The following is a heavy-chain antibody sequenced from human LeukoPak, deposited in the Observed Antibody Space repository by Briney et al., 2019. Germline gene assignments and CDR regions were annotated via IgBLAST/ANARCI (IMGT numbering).Heavy chain of an antibody. J-gene: IGHJ6*03. D-gene: IGHD2-2*01. CDR2: INWSGGTT. CDR1: GFTFGDYA. V-gene: IGHV3-20*04. Sequence: GSLTLSCVASGFTFGDYAMSWLRQAPGKGLEWVAGINWSGGTTAYADSVKGRFTISRDNAKNSLALQLNPLAAEDTAFSYCATGARRGALVPAALFDTRYSFYYYMDVWGNGTPVSVSS. CDR3: ATGARRGALVPAALFDTRYSFYYYMDV.